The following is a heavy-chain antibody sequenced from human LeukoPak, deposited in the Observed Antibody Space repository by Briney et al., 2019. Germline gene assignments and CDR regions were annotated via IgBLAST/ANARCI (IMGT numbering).Heavy chain of an antibody. Sequence: GGSLRLSCAASGFTFSSYAMSWVRQAPGKGLEWVSAISGSGGSTYYADSVKGRFTISRDNSKSTLYLQMNSLRAEDTALHYWAKDLPGEHLDYWGQGTLVTVSS. V-gene: IGHV3-23*01. J-gene: IGHJ4*02. D-gene: IGHD4-17*01. CDR3: AKDLPGEHLDY. CDR1: GFTFSSYA. CDR2: ISGSGGST.